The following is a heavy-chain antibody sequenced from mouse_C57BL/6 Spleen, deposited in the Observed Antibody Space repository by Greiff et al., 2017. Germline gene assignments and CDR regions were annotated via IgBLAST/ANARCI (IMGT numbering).Heavy chain of an antibody. V-gene: IGHV1-55*01. CDR1: GYTFTSYW. CDR2: IYPGSGST. J-gene: IGHJ3*01. D-gene: IGHD2-4*01. CDR3: ARSYYDYGGPWFAY. Sequence: QVQLQQPGAELVKPGASVKMSCKASGYTFTSYWITWVKQRPGQGLEWIGDIYPGSGSTNYNEKFKSKATLTVDTSSSTAYMQLSSLTSEDSAVYYCARSYYDYGGPWFAYWGQGTLVTVSA.